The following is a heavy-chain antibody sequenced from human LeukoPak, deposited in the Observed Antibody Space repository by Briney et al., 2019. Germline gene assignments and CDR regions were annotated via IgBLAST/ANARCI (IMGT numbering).Heavy chain of an antibody. CDR3: ARDFWSGYDY. V-gene: IGHV3-30-3*01. J-gene: IGHJ4*02. Sequence: GTSLRLSCTASGFTFSHFAMYWVRQAPGKGLEWVAGISYDASNKYYADSVKGRFTISRDNAKNSLYLQMNSLRAEDTAVYYCARDFWSGYDYWGQGTLVTVSS. CDR1: GFTFSHFA. D-gene: IGHD3-3*01. CDR2: ISYDASNK.